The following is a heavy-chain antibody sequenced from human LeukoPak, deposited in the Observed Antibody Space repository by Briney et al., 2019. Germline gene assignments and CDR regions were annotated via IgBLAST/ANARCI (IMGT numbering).Heavy chain of an antibody. CDR3: ARTYYGSGSFLDY. V-gene: IGHV4-59*01. CDR1: GGSISSYY. J-gene: IGHJ4*02. D-gene: IGHD3-10*01. Sequence: SETLSLTCTVSGGSISSYYWSWIRQPPGKGLEWIGYIYYSGSTNYNPSLKSRVTISVDTSKNQFSLKLSSVTAADTAVYYCARTYYGSGSFLDYWGQGTLVTVSS. CDR2: IYYSGST.